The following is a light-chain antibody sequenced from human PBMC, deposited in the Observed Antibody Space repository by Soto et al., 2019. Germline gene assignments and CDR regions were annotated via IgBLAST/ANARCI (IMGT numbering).Light chain of an antibody. CDR3: LQERSYPRT. V-gene: IGKV1-6*01. CDR2: TAS. J-gene: IGKJ1*01. CDR1: QGIGNE. Sequence: AIQMTQSPSSLCASVGDRVIITCRASQGIGNELGWYQQKPGKAPQLLIYTASTLQSGVPSRFAGSGSGTDFTLTISSLQPEDFATYYCLQERSYPRTFGQGTKVEIK.